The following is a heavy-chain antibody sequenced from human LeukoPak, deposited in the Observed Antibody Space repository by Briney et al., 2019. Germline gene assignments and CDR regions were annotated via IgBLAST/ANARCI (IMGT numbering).Heavy chain of an antibody. D-gene: IGHD3-22*01. CDR3: ARHYTSDDSSGDYIWFYT. CDR2: INPNSGGT. V-gene: IGHV1-2*06. Sequence: ASVKVSRKASGYTFTGCYMHWVREAPGQGLEWMGRINPNSGGTNYAQKFQGRVTMTRDTSISTAYMELSRLRSDDTAVYSCARHYTSDDSSGDYIWFYTWGQGTLVTVSS. CDR1: GYTFTGCY. J-gene: IGHJ5*02.